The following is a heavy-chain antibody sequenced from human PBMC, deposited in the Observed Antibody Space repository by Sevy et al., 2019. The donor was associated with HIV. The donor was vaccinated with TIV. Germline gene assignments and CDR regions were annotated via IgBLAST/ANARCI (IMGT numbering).Heavy chain of an antibody. CDR1: GFTFSNAW. CDR3: TTDQYYGSGSYYNDY. J-gene: IGHJ4*02. CDR2: IKSKTDGGTT. Sequence: GGSLRLSCAASGFTFSNAWMSWVRQAPGKGLEWVGRIKSKTDGGTTDYAVHVKVTLTISRDDSKNTLDLQMNSLKTQDTAGYYCTTDQYYGSGSYYNDYWGQGTLVTVSS. D-gene: IGHD3-10*01. V-gene: IGHV3-15*01.